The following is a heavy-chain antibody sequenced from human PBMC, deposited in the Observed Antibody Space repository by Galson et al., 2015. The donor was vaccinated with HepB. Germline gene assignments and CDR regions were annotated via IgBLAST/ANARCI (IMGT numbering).Heavy chain of an antibody. J-gene: IGHJ3*02. CDR2: ISYDGSNK. Sequence: SLRLSCAASGFTFSSYGMHWVRQAPGKGLEWVAVISYDGSNKYYADSVKGRFTISRDNSKNTLYLQMNSLRAEDTAVYYCAKIPNGLDAFDIWGQGTMVTVSS. CDR1: GFTFSSYG. D-gene: IGHD2-21*01. V-gene: IGHV3-30*18. CDR3: AKIPNGLDAFDI.